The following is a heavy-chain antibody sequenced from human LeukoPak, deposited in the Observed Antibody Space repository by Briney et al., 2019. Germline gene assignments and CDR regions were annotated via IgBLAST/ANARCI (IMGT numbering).Heavy chain of an antibody. D-gene: IGHD3-22*01. V-gene: IGHV3-11*01. CDR1: GFTFSDYY. J-gene: IGHJ4*02. Sequence: GGSLRLSCAASGFTFSDYYMSWIRQAPGKGLEWVSYISSSGSTIYYADSVKGRFTISRDNAKNSLYLQMNSLRAEDTAVYYCARETSNYYDSSGYSTPLIYWGQGTLVTVSS. CDR2: ISSSGSTI. CDR3: ARETSNYYDSSGYSTPLIY.